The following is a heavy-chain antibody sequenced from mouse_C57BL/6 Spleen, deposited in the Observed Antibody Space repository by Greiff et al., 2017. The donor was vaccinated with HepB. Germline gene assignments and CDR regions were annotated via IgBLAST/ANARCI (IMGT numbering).Heavy chain of an antibody. Sequence: QVQLQQPGAELVMPGASVKLSCKASGYTFTSYWMHWVKQRPGQGLEWIGEIDPSDSYTNYNQKFKGKSTLTVDKSSSTAYMQLSSLTSEDSAVYYWARGGVPKAMDYRGQGTSVTVSS. J-gene: IGHJ4*01. V-gene: IGHV1-69*01. D-gene: IGHD5-1*01. CDR3: ARGGVPKAMDY. CDR2: IDPSDSYT. CDR1: GYTFTSYW.